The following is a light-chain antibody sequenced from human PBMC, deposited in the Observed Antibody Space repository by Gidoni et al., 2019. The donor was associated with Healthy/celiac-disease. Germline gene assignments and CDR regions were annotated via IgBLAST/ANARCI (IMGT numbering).Light chain of an antibody. CDR2: AAS. CDR3: QQSYSTLIT. J-gene: IGKJ5*01. CDR1: QSISSY. V-gene: IGKV1-39*01. Sequence: DIQMTQSQSSLSASVGDRVTITCRASQSISSYLNLYQQKPGKDPKLLIYAASSLQIGVPSRFSGSGSATDFTLTISSLQPEDFATYYCQQSYSTLITFDQGTRLEIK.